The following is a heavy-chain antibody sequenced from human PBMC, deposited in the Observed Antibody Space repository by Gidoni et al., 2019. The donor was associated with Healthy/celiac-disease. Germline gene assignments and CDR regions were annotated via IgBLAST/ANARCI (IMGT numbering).Heavy chain of an antibody. V-gene: IGHV4-59*01. Sequence: QVQLQESGPGLVKPSETLSLTCTVSGGSISSYYWSWIRQPPGKGLEWIGYIYYSGSTNYNPSLKSRVTISVDTSKNQFSLKLSSVTAADTAVYYCARDSTYYDFWSGYHQGWFDPWGQGTLVTVSS. CDR3: ARDSTYYDFWSGYHQGWFDP. D-gene: IGHD3-3*01. J-gene: IGHJ5*02. CDR2: IYYSGST. CDR1: GGSISSYY.